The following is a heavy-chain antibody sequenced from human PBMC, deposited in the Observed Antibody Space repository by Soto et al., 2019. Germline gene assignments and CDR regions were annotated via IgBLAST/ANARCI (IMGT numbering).Heavy chain of an antibody. D-gene: IGHD3-9*01. CDR2: IYYSGST. V-gene: IGHV4-39*01. CDR1: GGSISSSSYY. J-gene: IGHJ4*02. Sequence: QLQLQESGPGLVKPSETLSLTCTVSGGSISSSSYYWGWIRQPPGKGLEWIGSIYYSGSTYYNTSLKSRVTISVDTSKNQFSLKLSSVTAADTAVYYCACSYYDILTGYDYWGQGTLVTVSS. CDR3: ACSYYDILTGYDY.